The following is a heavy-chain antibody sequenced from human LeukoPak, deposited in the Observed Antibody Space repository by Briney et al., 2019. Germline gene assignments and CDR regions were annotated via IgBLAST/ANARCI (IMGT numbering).Heavy chain of an antibody. J-gene: IGHJ4*02. V-gene: IGHV3-33*01. CDR3: ARGVDYYENSGTIDY. Sequence: GGSLRLSCAASGFTFSSYGMHWVRQAPGKGLEWVAVIWYDGSNKYYADSVKGRFTVSRDNSKNTLYLQMNCLRAEDTAVYYCARGVDYYENSGTIDYWGQGTLVTVSS. CDR2: IWYDGSNK. CDR1: GFTFSSYG. D-gene: IGHD3-22*01.